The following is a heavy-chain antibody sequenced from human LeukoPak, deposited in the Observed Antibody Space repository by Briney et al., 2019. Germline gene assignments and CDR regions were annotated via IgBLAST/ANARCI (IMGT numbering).Heavy chain of an antibody. CDR3: TRDSSSWYD. D-gene: IGHD6-13*01. Sequence: GGSLRLSCAASGFTFSSYGMHWVRQALGKGLEWVAFIRYDGSNKYYADSVKGRFTISRDNSKNTLYLQMNSLKTEDTAVYYCTRDSSSWYDWGQGTLVTVSS. J-gene: IGHJ4*02. CDR2: IRYDGSNK. V-gene: IGHV3-30*02. CDR1: GFTFSSYG.